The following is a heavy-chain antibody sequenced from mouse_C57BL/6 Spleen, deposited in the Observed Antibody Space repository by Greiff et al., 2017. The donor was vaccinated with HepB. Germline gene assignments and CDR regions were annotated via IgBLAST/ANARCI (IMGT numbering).Heavy chain of an antibody. Sequence: LVESGAELVKPGASVKISCKASGYAFSSYWMNWVKQRPGKGLEWIGQIYPGDGDTNYNGKFKGKATLTADKSSSTAYMQLSSLTSEDSAVYFCARRYDGNQAWFAYWGQGTLVTVSA. J-gene: IGHJ3*01. V-gene: IGHV1-80*01. CDR1: GYAFSSYW. D-gene: IGHD2-3*01. CDR3: ARRYDGNQAWFAY. CDR2: IYPGDGDT.